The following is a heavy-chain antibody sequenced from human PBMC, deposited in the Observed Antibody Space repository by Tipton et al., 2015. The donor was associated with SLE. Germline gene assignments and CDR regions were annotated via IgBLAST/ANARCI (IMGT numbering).Heavy chain of an antibody. CDR2: MYYSGST. Sequence: TLSLTCAVYGGSFSGYYWGWIRQPPGKGLEWIGSMYYSGSTYYNPSLKSRVTISVDTSKNQFSLKLSSVTAADTAVYYCARGLREQWLVPPTLGYWGQGTLVTVSS. V-gene: IGHV4-34*01. J-gene: IGHJ4*02. CDR1: GGSFSGYY. CDR3: ARGLREQWLVPPTLGY. D-gene: IGHD6-19*01.